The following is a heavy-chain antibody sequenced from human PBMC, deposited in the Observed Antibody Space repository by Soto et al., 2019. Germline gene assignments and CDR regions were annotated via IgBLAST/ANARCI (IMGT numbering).Heavy chain of an antibody. CDR2: INPNSGGT. Sequence: ASVKVSCKASGYTFTGYYMHWVRQAPGQGLEWMGWINPNSGGTNYAQKFQGWVTMTRDTSISTAYMELSRLRSDDTAVYYCARCYEHYYYMDVWGKGTTVTVSS. V-gene: IGHV1-2*04. J-gene: IGHJ6*03. CDR1: GYTFTGYY. D-gene: IGHD3-16*01. CDR3: ARCYEHYYYMDV.